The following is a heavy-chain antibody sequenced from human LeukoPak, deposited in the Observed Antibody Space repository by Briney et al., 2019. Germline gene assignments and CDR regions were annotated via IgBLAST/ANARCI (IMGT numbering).Heavy chain of an antibody. D-gene: IGHD5-18*01. CDR3: AKVPGLFRYSYGRGYFDL. Sequence: GGSLKLSCAASGFTFSGSAMHWVRQAPGKGLEWVAVISYDGSNKYYADSVKGRFTISRDNSKNTLYLQMNSLRAEDTAVYYCAKVPGLFRYSYGRGYFDLWGRGTLVTVSS. J-gene: IGHJ2*01. CDR1: GFTFSGSA. V-gene: IGHV3-30*04. CDR2: ISYDGSNK.